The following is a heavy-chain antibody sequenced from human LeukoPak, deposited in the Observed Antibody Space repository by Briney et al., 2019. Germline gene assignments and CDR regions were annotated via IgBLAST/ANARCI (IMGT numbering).Heavy chain of an antibody. CDR2: ISYDGSNK. J-gene: IGHJ3*02. V-gene: IGHV3-30*18. CDR3: AKDQERGYDILTGFHYLDAFDI. Sequence: SGGSLRLSCEASGFTFSSYGMHWVRQAPGKGLEWVAVISYDGSNKYYADSVKGRFTIYRDNSKNTLYLQMNSLRAEDTAVYYCAKDQERGYDILTGFHYLDAFDIWGQGTMVTVSS. CDR1: GFTFSSYG. D-gene: IGHD3-9*01.